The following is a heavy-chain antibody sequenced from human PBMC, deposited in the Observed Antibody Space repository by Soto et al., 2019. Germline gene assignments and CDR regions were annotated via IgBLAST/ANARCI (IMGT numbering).Heavy chain of an antibody. J-gene: IGHJ3*02. D-gene: IGHD2-15*01. CDR3: ARGSFVVVAATNAFDI. CDR1: GYTFTGYY. V-gene: IGHV1-2*04. CDR2: INPNSGGT. Sequence: QVPLVQSGAEVKKPGASVKVSCKASGYTFTGYYMHWVRQAPGQGLEWMGWINPNSGGTNYAQKFQGWVTMTRDTSISTAYMELSRLRSDDTAVYYCARGSFVVVAATNAFDIWGQGTMVTVSS.